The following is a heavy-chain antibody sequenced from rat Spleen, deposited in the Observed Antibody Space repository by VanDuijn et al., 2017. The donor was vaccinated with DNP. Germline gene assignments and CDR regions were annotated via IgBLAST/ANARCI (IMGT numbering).Heavy chain of an antibody. V-gene: IGHV5-22*01. CDR1: GFTFSAYY. D-gene: IGHD4-3*01. J-gene: IGHJ2*01. CDR3: VRWNSGHFDY. CDR2: IGSPAYAP. Sequence: EVQLVESGGDLVQPGRYLKIFCAASGFTFSAYYVAWVRPAPAKVLAWVAYIGSPAYAPYYGDSVKGRFTISRDNAKSTLYLQMNSLRSEDMATYYCVRWNSGHFDYWGQGVMVTVSS.